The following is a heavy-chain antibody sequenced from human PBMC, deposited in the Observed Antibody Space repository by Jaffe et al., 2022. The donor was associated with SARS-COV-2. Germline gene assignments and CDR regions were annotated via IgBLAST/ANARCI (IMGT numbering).Heavy chain of an antibody. CDR1: GFTFSSYE. CDR2: ISSSGSTI. CDR3: ARDRDSSGYWGYYYYYGMDV. Sequence: EVQLVESGGGLVQPGGSLRLSCAASGFTFSSYEMNWVRQAPGKGLEWVSYISSSGSTIYYADSVKGRFTISRDNAKNSLYLQMNSLRAEDTAVYYCARDRDSSGYWGYYYYYGMDVWGQGTTVTVSS. D-gene: IGHD3-3*01. V-gene: IGHV3-48*03. J-gene: IGHJ6*02.